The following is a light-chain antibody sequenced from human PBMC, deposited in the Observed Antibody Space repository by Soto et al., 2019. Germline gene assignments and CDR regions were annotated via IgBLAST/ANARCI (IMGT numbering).Light chain of an antibody. Sequence: QSVLTQPASVSGSPGQSITIFCTGTSSDVGGYNSVSWYQQRPGKPPKLMIYDVTNRTSGVSNRFSGSKSGSTASLTISGIQAEDEGDYYCSSYTHRNTVVFGGGTKLTVL. V-gene: IGLV2-14*03. J-gene: IGLJ3*02. CDR3: SSYTHRNTVV. CDR1: SSDVGGYNS. CDR2: DVT.